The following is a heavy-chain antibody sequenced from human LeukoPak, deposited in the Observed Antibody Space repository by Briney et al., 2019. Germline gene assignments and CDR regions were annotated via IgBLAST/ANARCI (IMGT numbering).Heavy chain of an antibody. D-gene: IGHD3-9*01. Sequence: ASVKVSCKASGYTFTASYLHWVRQAPGHGLEWMGWINPNSGGTNYAQKFQGRVTMTRDTSISTAYMELSRLRSDDTAVYYCARTVLRYFDWLPTLSDYWGQGTLVTVSS. J-gene: IGHJ4*02. V-gene: IGHV1-2*02. CDR2: INPNSGGT. CDR3: ARTVLRYFDWLPTLSDY. CDR1: GYTFTASY.